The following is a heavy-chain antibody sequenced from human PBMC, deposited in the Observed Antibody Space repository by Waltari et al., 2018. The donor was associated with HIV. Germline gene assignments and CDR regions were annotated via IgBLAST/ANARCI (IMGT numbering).Heavy chain of an antibody. V-gene: IGHV3-9*01. CDR1: GFTFNDYA. CDR2: ISWNSGSI. CDR3: AKSVWPKDVEDGMDV. Sequence: EVQLVESGGGLVQPGRSLRLSCAASGFTFNDYAMHWVRQAPGKGLEWVSGISWNSGSIGYADSVKGRFTISRDNAKNSLYLQMNSLRAEDTALYYCAKSVWPKDVEDGMDVWGQGTTVTVSS. D-gene: IGHD2-21*01. J-gene: IGHJ6*02.